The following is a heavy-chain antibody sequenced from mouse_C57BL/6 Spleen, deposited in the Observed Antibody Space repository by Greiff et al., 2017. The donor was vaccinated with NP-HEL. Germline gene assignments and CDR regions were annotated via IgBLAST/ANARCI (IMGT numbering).Heavy chain of an antibody. D-gene: IGHD3-1*01. CDR1: GFTFTDYY. CDR2: IRNKANGYTT. V-gene: IGHV7-3*01. CDR3: ARLLSGYFDV. Sequence: VQLKESGGGLVQPGGSLSLSCAASGFTFTDYYMSWVRQPPGKALEWLGFIRNKANGYTTEYSASVKVRFTISRDNSQSILYLQMNALRAEDSATYYCARLLSGYFDVWGTGTTVTVSS. J-gene: IGHJ1*03.